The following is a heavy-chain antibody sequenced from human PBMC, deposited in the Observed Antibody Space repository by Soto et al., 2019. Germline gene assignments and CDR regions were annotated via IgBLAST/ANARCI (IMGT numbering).Heavy chain of an antibody. V-gene: IGHV5-51*01. CDR3: ASQPVVVPAAMYYFDY. CDR2: IYPGDSDT. CDR1: GYSFTSYW. D-gene: IGHD2-2*01. J-gene: IGHJ4*02. Sequence: GESLKISCKGSGYSFTSYWIGWVRQMPGKGLEWMGIIYPGDSDTRYSPSFQGQATISADKSISTAYLQWSSLKASDTAMYYCASQPVVVPAAMYYFDYWGQGTLVTVSS.